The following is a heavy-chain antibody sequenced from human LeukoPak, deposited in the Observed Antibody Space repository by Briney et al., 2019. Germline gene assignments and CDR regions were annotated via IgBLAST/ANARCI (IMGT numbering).Heavy chain of an antibody. CDR2: ISAYNGNT. D-gene: IGHD2-2*01. Sequence: EASVKVSCKASGYTFTSYGISWVRQAPGQGLEWMGWISAYNGNTNYAQKLQGRVTMTTDTSTSTAYMELRSLRSDDTAVYYCARAIPAAIENSCRFDPWGQGTLVTVSS. V-gene: IGHV1-18*01. CDR1: GYTFTSYG. J-gene: IGHJ5*02. CDR3: ARAIPAAIENSCRFDP.